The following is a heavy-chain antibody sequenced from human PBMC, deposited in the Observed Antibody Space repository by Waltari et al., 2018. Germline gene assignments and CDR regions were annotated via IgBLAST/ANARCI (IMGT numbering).Heavy chain of an antibody. CDR3: AREPQGYGDYWYFDL. Sequence: EVQLVESGGGLVQPGGSLRLSCAASGFTFSSYSMNWVRQAPGKGLEWVSYISSSSSTIYYADSVKGRFTISRDNSKNTLYLQMNSLRAEDTAVYYCAREPQGYGDYWYFDLWGRGTLVTVSS. J-gene: IGHJ2*01. V-gene: IGHV3-48*01. D-gene: IGHD4-17*01. CDR1: GFTFSSYS. CDR2: ISSSSSTI.